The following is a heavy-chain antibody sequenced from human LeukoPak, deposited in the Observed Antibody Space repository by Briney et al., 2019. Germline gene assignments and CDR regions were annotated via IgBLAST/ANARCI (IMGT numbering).Heavy chain of an antibody. V-gene: IGHV3-21*01. Sequence: PGGSLRLSCAASGFTFSSYSMNWVRQAPGEGLEWVSSISSSSSYIYYADSVKGRFTISRDNAKNSLYLQMNSLRAEDTAVYYCARRITMVRGVSPFDYWGQGTLVTVSS. J-gene: IGHJ4*02. CDR3: ARRITMVRGVSPFDY. CDR1: GFTFSSYS. CDR2: ISSSSSYI. D-gene: IGHD3-10*01.